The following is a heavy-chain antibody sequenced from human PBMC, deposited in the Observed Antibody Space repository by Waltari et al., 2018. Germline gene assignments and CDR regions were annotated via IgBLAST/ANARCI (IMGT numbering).Heavy chain of an antibody. CDR2: SYYSGST. D-gene: IGHD6-19*01. Sequence: QVQLQESGPGLVKPSETLSLTCTVSGGSISSHYWSWIRQPPGKGLEWSGYSYYSGSTNYNPSLKSRVTISVDTSKNQFSLKLSSVTAADTAVYYCARMDVAGTGYWGQGTLVTVSS. CDR3: ARMDVAGTGY. J-gene: IGHJ4*02. CDR1: GGSISSHY. V-gene: IGHV4-59*11.